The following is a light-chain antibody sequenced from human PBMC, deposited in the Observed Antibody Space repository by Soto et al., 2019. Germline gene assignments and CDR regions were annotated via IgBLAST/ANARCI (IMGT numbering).Light chain of an antibody. V-gene: IGLV7-46*01. CDR1: TGAVTSGHY. Sequence: QAVVTQEPSLTVSPGGTVTLTCGSSTGAVTSGHYPYWFQQKPGQAPRTLIYDTSNKHSWTPARFSGSLLGGKAALTLPGAQPEDEAEYYCLLSYSGARLYVFGTGTQLTVL. J-gene: IGLJ1*01. CDR2: DTS. CDR3: LLSYSGARLYV.